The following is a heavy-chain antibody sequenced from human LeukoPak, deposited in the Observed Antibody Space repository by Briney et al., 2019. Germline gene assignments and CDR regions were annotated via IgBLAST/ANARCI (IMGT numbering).Heavy chain of an antibody. D-gene: IGHD2-2*01. J-gene: IGHJ3*01. CDR2: IYYSGST. V-gene: IGHV4-59*01. CDR3: ARDARSLVGAFDV. CDR1: GGSISSYY. Sequence: SETLSLTCTVSGGSISSYYWSWIRQPPGKGLEWIGYIYYSGSTNYNPSLKSRVTISVDTSKNQFSLKLSSVTAADTAVYYCARDARSLVGAFDVWGQGTMVTVSS.